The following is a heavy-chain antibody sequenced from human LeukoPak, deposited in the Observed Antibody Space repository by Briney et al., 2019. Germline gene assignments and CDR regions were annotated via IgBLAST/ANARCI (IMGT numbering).Heavy chain of an antibody. J-gene: IGHJ5*02. CDR3: ATLGGRRAGNGVPPLGP. V-gene: IGHV6-1*01. D-gene: IGHD3-16*01. CDR1: GDSVSSNSAA. Sequence: SQTLSLTCAISGDSVSSNSAAWNWIRQSPSRGLEWLGRTYYRSKWYNDYAVSVKSRITINPDTSKNQFFLQLNSVTPEDTAVYYCATLGGRRAGNGVPPLGPWGQGTLVTVSS. CDR2: TYYRSKWYN.